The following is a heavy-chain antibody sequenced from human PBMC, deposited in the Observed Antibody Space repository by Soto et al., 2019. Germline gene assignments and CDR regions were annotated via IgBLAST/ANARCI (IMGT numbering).Heavy chain of an antibody. CDR3: AKEFFDRSGFYPSLDALDI. CDR1: GFTLGTYG. J-gene: IGHJ3*02. Sequence: QVQLAESGGGVVQPGRSLTITCAASGFTLGTYGMHWVRQAPGKGLEWVAVISNDGGDKYYSDSVMGRFTISRDNSYNTLFLQMNSLRAEDTDVYFCAKEFFDRSGFYPSLDALDIWGQGTVVTVAS. D-gene: IGHD3-22*01. V-gene: IGHV3-30*18. CDR2: ISNDGGDK.